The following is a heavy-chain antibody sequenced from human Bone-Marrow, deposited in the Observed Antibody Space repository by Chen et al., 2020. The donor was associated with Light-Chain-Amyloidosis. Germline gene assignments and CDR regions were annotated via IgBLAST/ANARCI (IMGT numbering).Heavy chain of an antibody. Sequence: EAQLVESGGGLVQPGGSLRLSCAASGFTFSNHWMSWVRQAPGKGLEWVANIEQDRSEKYFVDSVRGRFIISRDNTKTSLYLQMTSLRAEDTAVYYCARWEYNSGWYWLDSWGQGTLVTVSS. CDR2: IEQDRSEK. CDR1: GFTFSNHW. J-gene: IGHJ5*01. D-gene: IGHD6-19*01. V-gene: IGHV3-7*01. CDR3: ARWEYNSGWYWLDS.